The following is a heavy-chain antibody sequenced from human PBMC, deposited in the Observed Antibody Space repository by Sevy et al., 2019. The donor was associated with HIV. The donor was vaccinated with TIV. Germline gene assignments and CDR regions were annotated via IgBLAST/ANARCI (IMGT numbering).Heavy chain of an antibody. Sequence: GESLKISCKGSGYSFTIYWIAWMRQMPGKGLEWMGIIYPGDSDTRYSPSFQGQVTISADKSISTAYLQWSSLKASDTAMYYCARGYYGSGTYFDYWGQGTLVTVSS. J-gene: IGHJ4*02. D-gene: IGHD3-10*01. V-gene: IGHV5-51*01. CDR1: GYSFTIYW. CDR2: IYPGDSDT. CDR3: ARGYYGSGTYFDY.